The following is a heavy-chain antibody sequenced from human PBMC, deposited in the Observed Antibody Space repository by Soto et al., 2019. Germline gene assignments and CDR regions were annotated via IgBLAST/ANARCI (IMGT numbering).Heavy chain of an antibody. CDR2: INWSGGST. Sequence: GGSLRLSCAASGFTFDDYGMSWVRQAPGKGLEWVSGINWSGGSTGYADSVKGRFTISRDNAKNSLYLQMNSLRAEDTALYHCARRRAGTVRAAMEYYFDYWGQGTLVTVSS. V-gene: IGHV3-20*01. J-gene: IGHJ4*02. CDR1: GFTFDDYG. CDR3: ARRRAGTVRAAMEYYFDY. D-gene: IGHD2-2*01.